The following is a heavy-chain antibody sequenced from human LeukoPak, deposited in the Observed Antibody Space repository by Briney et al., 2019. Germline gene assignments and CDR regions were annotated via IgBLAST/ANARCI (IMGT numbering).Heavy chain of an antibody. CDR2: ISWDGGST. Sequence: GGSLRLSCAASGFTFDDYAMHWVRQAPGKGLEWVSLISWDGGSTYYADSVKGRFTISRDNSKNSLYLQMNSLRAEDTALYYCAKYDNYDILTGYPDYWGQGTLVTVSS. CDR1: GFTFDDYA. J-gene: IGHJ4*02. D-gene: IGHD3-9*01. V-gene: IGHV3-43D*03. CDR3: AKYDNYDILTGYPDY.